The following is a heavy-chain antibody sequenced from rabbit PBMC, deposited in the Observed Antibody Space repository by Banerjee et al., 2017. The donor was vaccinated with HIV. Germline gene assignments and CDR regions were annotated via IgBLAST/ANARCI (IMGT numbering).Heavy chain of an antibody. CDR2: IYTAGHTT. CDR3: ASDIHGYGVFDL. CDR1: GSSLTDWYV. V-gene: IGHV1S40*01. J-gene: IGHJ4*01. D-gene: IGHD6-1*01. Sequence: QSLEESGGDLVKPGASLTLTCKASGSSLTDWYVMRWVRQAPGKGLEWIGTIYTAGHTTYYATWAKGRFTVSKTSSTTVTLQMTNLTAADTATYFCASDIHGYGVFDLWGPGTLVTVS.